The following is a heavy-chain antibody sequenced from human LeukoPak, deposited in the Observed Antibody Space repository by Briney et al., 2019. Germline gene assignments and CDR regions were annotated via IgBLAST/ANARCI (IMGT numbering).Heavy chain of an antibody. J-gene: IGHJ4*02. CDR2: ISSSGSTI. CDR1: GFTFSDYY. D-gene: IGHD3-22*01. CDR3: AKSAYYYDSSGYYSSAYYFDY. Sequence: GGSLRLSCAASGFTFSDYYMSWIRQAPGKGLEWVSYISSSGSTIYYADSVKGRFTISRDNAKNSLYLQMNSLRAEDTAVYYCAKSAYYYDSSGYYSSAYYFDYWGQGTLVTVSS. V-gene: IGHV3-11*04.